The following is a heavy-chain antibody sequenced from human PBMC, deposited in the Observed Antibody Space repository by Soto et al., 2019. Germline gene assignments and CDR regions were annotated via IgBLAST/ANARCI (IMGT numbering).Heavy chain of an antibody. CDR1: GYTFTSYG. J-gene: IGHJ4*02. CDR3: ARDGPVLRFLEWLSPAYDY. Sequence: ASVKVSCKASGYTFTSYGISWVRQAPGQGLEWMGWISAYNGNTNYAQKLQGRVTMTTHTSTSTAYMELRSLRSDDTAVYYCARDGPVLRFLEWLSPAYDYWGQGTLVTVSS. CDR2: ISAYNGNT. D-gene: IGHD3-3*01. V-gene: IGHV1-18*01.